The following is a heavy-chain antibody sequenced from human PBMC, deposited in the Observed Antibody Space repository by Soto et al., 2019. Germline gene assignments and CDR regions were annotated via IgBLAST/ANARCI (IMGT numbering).Heavy chain of an antibody. D-gene: IGHD2-21*02. V-gene: IGHV1-24*01. J-gene: IGHJ4*02. Sequence: QVQLVQSGAEVKKPGASVKVSCKVSGYTLTELYIHWVRQAPGKGVEWMGGFDPEDGETIYAQKFQGRVTMTEDTSTDTAYLELSSLRSEDAAVYYCAAGVSTAPDYWGQGTLVTVSS. CDR3: AAGVSTAPDY. CDR2: FDPEDGET. CDR1: GYTLTELY.